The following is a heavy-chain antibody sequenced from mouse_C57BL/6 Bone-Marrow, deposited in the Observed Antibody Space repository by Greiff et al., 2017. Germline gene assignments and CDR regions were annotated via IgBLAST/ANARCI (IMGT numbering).Heavy chain of an antibody. CDR2: FYPGSGST. CDR3: ARPYYSNYWYFDV. J-gene: IGHJ1*03. Sequence: FQLQQPGAELVKPGASVKMSCTASGYTFTSYWITWVKQRPGQGLEWIGDFYPGSGSTNYNEKFKSKATLTVYTYSSTAYMQLSSLTSEDSAVYYCARPYYSNYWYFDVWGTGTTVTVSS. V-gene: IGHV1-55*01. D-gene: IGHD2-5*01. CDR1: GYTFTSYW.